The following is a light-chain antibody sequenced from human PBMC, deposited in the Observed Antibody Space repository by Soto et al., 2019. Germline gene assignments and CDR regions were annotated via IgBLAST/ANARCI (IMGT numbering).Light chain of an antibody. CDR2: GAS. CDR1: QSASSSY. Sequence: EIVLTQSPGTLSLSPGERATLSCRASQSASSSYLAWYQQKPGQAPRLLIYGASNRATGTPARFSGSGSGTDFTLTISSLEPEDFAVYYCQQRSNWPLTFGGGTKVDIK. V-gene: IGKV3D-20*02. J-gene: IGKJ4*01. CDR3: QQRSNWPLT.